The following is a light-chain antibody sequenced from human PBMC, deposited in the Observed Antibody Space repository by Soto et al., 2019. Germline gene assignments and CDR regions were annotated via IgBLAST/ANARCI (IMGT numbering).Light chain of an antibody. CDR3: QQRSNWPLVT. CDR1: QSVSSY. CDR2: DAS. V-gene: IGKV3-11*01. J-gene: IGKJ4*01. Sequence: EIVLTQSPATLSLSPGERATLSCRASQSVSSYLAWYQQKPGQAPRLLIHDASNRATGIPARFSGSGSGTDFTLTISSLEPEDFAVYYCQQRSNWPLVTFGGGTKVEIK.